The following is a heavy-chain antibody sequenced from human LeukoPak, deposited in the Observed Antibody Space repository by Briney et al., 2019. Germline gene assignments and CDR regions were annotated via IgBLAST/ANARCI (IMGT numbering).Heavy chain of an antibody. Sequence: GESLKIACKGSGYSFTSYWIGWVRQMPGKGLEWMGIIYPGDSDTRYSPSFQAQATISADKSISTAYLQWSSLKASDTAMYYCARHHRPLYSSSYYFDYWGQGTLVTVSS. CDR2: IYPGDSDT. V-gene: IGHV5-51*01. J-gene: IGHJ4*02. D-gene: IGHD6-6*01. CDR1: GYSFTSYW. CDR3: ARHHRPLYSSSYYFDY.